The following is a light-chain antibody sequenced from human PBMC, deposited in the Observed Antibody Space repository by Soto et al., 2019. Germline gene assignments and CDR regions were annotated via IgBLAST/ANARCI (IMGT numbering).Light chain of an antibody. Sequence: QSALTQPASVSGSPGQSITISCTGTSSDFGGDYYVSWYQHHPGKAPKLMIYDVSNRPSGVSNRFSGSKSGNTASLTISGLQAEDEADYYCSSYGSTRVLFGGGTKLTVL. CDR1: SSDFGGDYY. J-gene: IGLJ2*01. V-gene: IGLV2-14*03. CDR3: SSYGSTRVL. CDR2: DVS.